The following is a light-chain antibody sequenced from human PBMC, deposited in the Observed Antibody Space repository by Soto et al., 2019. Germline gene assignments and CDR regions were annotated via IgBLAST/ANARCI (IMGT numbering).Light chain of an antibody. V-gene: IGLV8-61*01. CDR1: SGSVSTSYY. Sequence: QTVVTHEPSFSGSPGGTFTLTCGLISGSVSTSYYPSWYQQTPGQAPRTLIYSTKTLSSGVPDLFSGFILGNKAALTITGVQSDDESDYYCVLYMGSVISVFGGGTKLTVL. J-gene: IGLJ2*01. CDR3: VLYMGSVISV. CDR2: STK.